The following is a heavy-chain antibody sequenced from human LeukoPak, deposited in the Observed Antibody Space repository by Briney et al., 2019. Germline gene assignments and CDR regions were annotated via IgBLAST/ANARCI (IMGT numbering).Heavy chain of an antibody. V-gene: IGHV4-34*01. CDR3: ARGVSSVGATREDYFDY. CDR2: INHSGST. CDR1: GGSFSVYY. J-gene: IGHJ4*02. D-gene: IGHD1-26*01. Sequence: SETLSLTCAVYGGSFSVYYWSWIRQPPGKGLEWIGEINHSGSTNYNPSLKSRVTISVDTSKNQFSLKLSSVTAADTAVYYCARGVSSVGATREDYFDYWGQGTLVTVSS.